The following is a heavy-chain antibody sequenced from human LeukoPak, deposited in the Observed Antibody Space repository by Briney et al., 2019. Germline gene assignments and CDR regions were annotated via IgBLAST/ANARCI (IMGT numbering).Heavy chain of an antibody. CDR2: ISAYNGNT. V-gene: IGHV1-18*01. CDR3: ASAGEQDIVPPPPLYYYYYGMDV. Sequence: ASVKVSCKASGYTFTSYGISWVRQAPGQGLEWMGWISAYNGNTNYAQKLQGRVTMTTDTSTSTAYMELRSLRSDDTAVYYCASAGEQDIVPPPPLYYYYYGMDVWGQGTTVTVSS. D-gene: IGHD2-8*01. J-gene: IGHJ6*02. CDR1: GYTFTSYG.